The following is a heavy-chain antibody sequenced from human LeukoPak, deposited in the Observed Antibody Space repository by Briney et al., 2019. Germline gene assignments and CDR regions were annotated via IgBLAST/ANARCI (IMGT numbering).Heavy chain of an antibody. D-gene: IGHD3-10*01. Sequence: GGPLRLSCAASGFTVSSNYMSWVRQATGKGLEWVSLIYSGGSTYYADSVKGRFTMSRDDSKTTLYLQMNSLRAGDTAVYYCARDYPYGDYWGQGTLVTVSS. CDR3: ARDYPYGDY. V-gene: IGHV3-53*01. J-gene: IGHJ4*02. CDR2: IYSGGST. CDR1: GFTVSSNY.